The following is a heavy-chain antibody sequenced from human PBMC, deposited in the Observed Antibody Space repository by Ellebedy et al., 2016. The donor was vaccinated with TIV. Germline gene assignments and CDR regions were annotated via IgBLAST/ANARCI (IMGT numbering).Heavy chain of an antibody. CDR1: GGSISNNHHY. CDR2: MFYTGTA. V-gene: IGHV4-39*01. Sequence: MPSETLSLTCTVTGGSISNNHHYWGWMRQSPGERPEWLGSMFYTGTAYYNQSLRSRVTMSVDTSRNQVSLRLSSVTAADTAIYYCATVYPLYWYVDVWGRGTLVSVSS. CDR3: ATVYPLYWYVDV. J-gene: IGHJ2*01. D-gene: IGHD5/OR15-5a*01.